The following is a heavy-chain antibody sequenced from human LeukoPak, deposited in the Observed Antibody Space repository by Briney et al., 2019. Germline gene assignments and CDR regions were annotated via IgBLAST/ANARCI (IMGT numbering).Heavy chain of an antibody. J-gene: IGHJ4*02. CDR1: GFTFSSSAM. Sequence: GSLRLSCAASGFTFSSSAMSWVRQPPGKGLEWIGEIYHSGSTNYNPSLKSRVTISVDKSKNQFSLKLSSVTAADTAVYYCARHTTGYYFDYWGQGTLVTVSS. V-gene: IGHV4-4*02. CDR2: IYHSGST. CDR3: ARHTTGYYFDY. D-gene: IGHD3-9*01.